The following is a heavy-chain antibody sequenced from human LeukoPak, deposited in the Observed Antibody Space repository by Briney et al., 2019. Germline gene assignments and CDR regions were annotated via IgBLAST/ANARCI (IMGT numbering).Heavy chain of an antibody. Sequence: GGSLRLSCAASGFTFSSYSMNWVRQAPGKGLEWVSYISSSSTIYYADSVKGRFTISRDNAKNSLYLQMNSLRAEDTAVYYCARDQGRAWGQGTLVTVSS. CDR1: GFTFSSYS. CDR2: ISSSSTI. D-gene: IGHD1-26*01. V-gene: IGHV3-48*01. J-gene: IGHJ4*02. CDR3: ARDQGRA.